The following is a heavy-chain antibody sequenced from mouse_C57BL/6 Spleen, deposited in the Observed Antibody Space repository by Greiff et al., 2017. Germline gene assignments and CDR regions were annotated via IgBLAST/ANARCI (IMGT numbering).Heavy chain of an antibody. CDR1: GFTFSSYA. Sequence: EVQGVESGEGLVKPGGSLKLSCAASGFTFSSYAMSWVRQTPEKRLEWVAYISSGGDYIYYADTVKGRFTISRDNARNTLYLQMSSLKSEDTAMYYCTRDSSGDYYAMDYWGQGTSVTVSS. CDR2: ISSGGDYI. CDR3: TRDSSGDYYAMDY. D-gene: IGHD1-1*01. V-gene: IGHV5-9-1*02. J-gene: IGHJ4*01.